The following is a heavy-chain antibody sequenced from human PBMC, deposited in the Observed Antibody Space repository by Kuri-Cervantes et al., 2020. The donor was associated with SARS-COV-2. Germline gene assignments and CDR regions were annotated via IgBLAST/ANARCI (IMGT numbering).Heavy chain of an antibody. J-gene: IGHJ6*02. CDR3: ARNGRMAVPAAIRHYYYYYGMDV. CDR2: INHSGST. V-gene: IGHV4-34*01. D-gene: IGHD2-2*01. Sequence: SETLSLTCAVYVVSFSGYYWTWIRQPPGKGLEWIGEINHSGSTTYNPSLKSRITISVDTSKNQFSLNLNTLTAADTAVYYCARNGRMAVPAAIRHYYYYYGMDVWGQGTTVTVSS. CDR1: VVSFSGYY.